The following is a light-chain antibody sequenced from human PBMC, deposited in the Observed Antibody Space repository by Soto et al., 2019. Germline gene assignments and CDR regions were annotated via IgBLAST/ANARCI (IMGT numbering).Light chain of an antibody. CDR1: QSVSSTY. V-gene: IGKV3-20*01. CDR3: QQYGSSSYT. CDR2: GAS. Sequence: EIVLTQSPGTLPLSPGERATLSCRASQSVSSTYLAWYQQNPGQAPRLLIYGASSRATGIPDRFSGSGSGTDFTLTISRLEPEGFAVYFCQQYGSSSYTFGQRTKLEIK. J-gene: IGKJ2*01.